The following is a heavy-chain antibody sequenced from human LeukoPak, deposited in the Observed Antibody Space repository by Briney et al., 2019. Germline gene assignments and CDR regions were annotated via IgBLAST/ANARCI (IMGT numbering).Heavy chain of an antibody. V-gene: IGHV3-30-3*01. CDR1: GFTFSSYA. CDR3: ARDRY. Sequence: GGSLRLSCAASGFTFSSYAMHWVRQAPGKGLEWVAVISYDGSNKYYADSVKGRFTISRDNSKNTLYLQMNSLRAEDTAVYYCARDRYWGQGTLVTVSS. J-gene: IGHJ4*02. CDR2: ISYDGSNK.